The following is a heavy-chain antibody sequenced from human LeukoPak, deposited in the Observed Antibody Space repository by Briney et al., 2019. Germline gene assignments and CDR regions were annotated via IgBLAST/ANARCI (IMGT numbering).Heavy chain of an antibody. CDR2: INHSGST. CDR3: ARSPLLVRFDY. D-gene: IGHD6-6*01. J-gene: IGHJ4*02. CDR1: DGSISSYY. V-gene: IGHV4-34*01. Sequence: SETLSLTCTVSDGSISSYYWSWIRQPPGKGLEWIGEINHSGSTNYNPSLKSRVTISVDTSKNQFSLKLSSVTAADTAVYYCARSPLLVRFDYWGQGTLVTVSS.